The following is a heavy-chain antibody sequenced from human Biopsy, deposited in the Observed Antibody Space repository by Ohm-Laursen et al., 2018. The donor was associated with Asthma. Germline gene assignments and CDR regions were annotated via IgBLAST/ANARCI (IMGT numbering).Heavy chain of an antibody. Sequence: GSLRLSCAALGFAVSRDHMFWVRQAPGKGLEWVSVIYSGGTSHTADSVRGRFTISRDYPKNTLYLQMHSLRAEDTAVYYCARTFHFWSPYHAEHYQLWGQGTLVTVSS. CDR3: ARTFHFWSPYHAEHYQL. CDR2: IYSGGTS. D-gene: IGHD3-3*02. CDR1: GFAVSRDH. J-gene: IGHJ1*01. V-gene: IGHV3-53*01.